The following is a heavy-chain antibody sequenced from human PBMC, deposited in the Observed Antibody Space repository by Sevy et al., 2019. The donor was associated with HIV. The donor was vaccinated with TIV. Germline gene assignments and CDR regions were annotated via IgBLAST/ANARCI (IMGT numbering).Heavy chain of an antibody. Sequence: GGSLRLSCAASGFTFSSYSMNWVRQAPGKGLEWVSSISSSSSYTYYADSVKGRFTISRDNPKNSLYLQMNSLSAEDTAVYYCARDKANLGTEFDYWGQGTLVTVSS. CDR2: ISSSSSYT. J-gene: IGHJ4*02. V-gene: IGHV3-21*01. CDR1: GFTFSSYS. CDR3: ARDKANLGTEFDY. D-gene: IGHD1-1*01.